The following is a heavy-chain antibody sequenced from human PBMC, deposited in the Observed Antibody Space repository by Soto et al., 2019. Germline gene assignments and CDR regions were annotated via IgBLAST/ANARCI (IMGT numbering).Heavy chain of an antibody. D-gene: IGHD1-1*01. J-gene: IGHJ5*02. V-gene: IGHV4-4*07. CDR2: IYATGSS. Sequence: TSETLSLTCNFSGASLSCYYLSWIRQPPGKGLEWIGRIYATGSSDYNPSLNSRITISVDMSKRQFSLTLRSVTAADTAMYYCVRDGTKNLRDWFDPWGQGILVTVSS. CDR3: VRDGTKNLRDWFDP. CDR1: GASLSCYY.